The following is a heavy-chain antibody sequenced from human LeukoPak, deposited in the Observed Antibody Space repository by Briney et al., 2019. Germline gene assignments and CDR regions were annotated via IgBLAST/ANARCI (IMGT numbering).Heavy chain of an antibody. D-gene: IGHD3-9*01. V-gene: IGHV3-66*01. J-gene: IGHJ4*02. CDR3: ASGLRYFDCLLH. CDR2: IYSGGST. CDR1: GVTVISNY. Sequence: PGGSLRLSCAASGVTVISNYMSWVRQAPGKGLEGGSVIYSGGSTYYADSVKGRFTISRYNSKNTLYLQMNSLRAEDTAVSYCASGLRYFDCLLHWGQGTMVTVSS.